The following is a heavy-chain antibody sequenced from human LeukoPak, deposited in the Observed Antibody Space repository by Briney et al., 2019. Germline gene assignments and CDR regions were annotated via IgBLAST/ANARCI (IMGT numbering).Heavy chain of an antibody. V-gene: IGHV3-21*01. CDR2: ISSSSSYI. CDR1: GLTFSSHW. J-gene: IGHJ4*02. D-gene: IGHD4-17*01. Sequence: GGSLRLSCAASGLTFSSHWMNWVRQAPGKGLEWVSSISSSSSYIYYADSVKGRFTISRDNAKNSLYLQMNSLRAEDTAVYYCARVADYGDLDHWGQGTLVTVSS. CDR3: ARVADYGDLDH.